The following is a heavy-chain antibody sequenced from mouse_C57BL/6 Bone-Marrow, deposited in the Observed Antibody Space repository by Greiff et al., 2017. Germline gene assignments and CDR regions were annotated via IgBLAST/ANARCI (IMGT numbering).Heavy chain of an antibody. J-gene: IGHJ1*03. CDR3: ARRPEGYIDD. CDR2: INPNNGGT. V-gene: IGHV1-18*01. CDR1: GYTFTDYS. Sequence: VQLKQSGPELVKPGASVKIPCKASGYTFTDYSMDWVKQSHGQSLEWIGDINPNNGGTIYNQKFKGKATLTVDKSSTTAYMELRSLTSEDTAVYYCARRPEGYIDDWGTGTTVTVSS.